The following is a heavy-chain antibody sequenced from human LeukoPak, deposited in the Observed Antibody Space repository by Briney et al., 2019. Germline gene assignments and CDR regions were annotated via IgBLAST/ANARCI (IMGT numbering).Heavy chain of an antibody. D-gene: IGHD3-16*01. CDR1: GFTFSSYV. J-gene: IGHJ3*02. Sequence: GGSLRLSCAASGFTFSSYVMHWVRQAPGKGLEYVSAISSNGGSTYYANSVKGRFTISRDNSKNTLYLQMGSLRAEDTAVYYCATSSVWGGAFNIWGQGTMVTVSS. CDR3: ATSSVWGGAFNI. CDR2: ISSNGGST. V-gene: IGHV3-64*01.